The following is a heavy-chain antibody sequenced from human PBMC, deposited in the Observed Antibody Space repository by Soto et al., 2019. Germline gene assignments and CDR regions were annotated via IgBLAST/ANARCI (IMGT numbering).Heavy chain of an antibody. V-gene: IGHV3-21*01. CDR1: GFTFSSYS. Sequence: GGSLRLSCAASGFTFSSYSMNWVRQAPGKGLEWVSSISSSGSYIYYADSVKGRFTISRDNAKNSLYLQMNSLRAEDTAVYYCARSPSMTTVSLDYWGQGTLVTVSS. CDR2: ISSSGSYI. J-gene: IGHJ4*02. D-gene: IGHD4-17*01. CDR3: ARSPSMTTVSLDY.